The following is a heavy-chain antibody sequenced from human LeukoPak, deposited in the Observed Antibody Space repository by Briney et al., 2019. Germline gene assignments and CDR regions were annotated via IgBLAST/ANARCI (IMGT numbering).Heavy chain of an antibody. V-gene: IGHV3-23*01. CDR1: GFTFNNDA. CDR3: AKARVYSSSFRDY. Sequence: GGSLRLSCAASGFTFNNDAMGWVRQAPGKGLEWVSDILGSGGSTYYADSVKGRFTISRDNSKNTLYLQMNSLRAEDTAIYYCAKARVYSSSFRDYWGQGTLVTVSS. J-gene: IGHJ4*02. CDR2: ILGSGGST. D-gene: IGHD6-6*01.